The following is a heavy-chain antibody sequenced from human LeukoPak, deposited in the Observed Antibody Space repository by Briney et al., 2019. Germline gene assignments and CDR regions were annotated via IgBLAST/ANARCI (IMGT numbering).Heavy chain of an antibody. D-gene: IGHD3-9*01. J-gene: IGHJ4*02. CDR1: GFTVSSNY. V-gene: IGHV3-66*01. CDR3: ARDYYDILTANRQTKSSYFDY. Sequence: GGSLRLSCVASGFTVSSNYMRWVRQAPGKGLEWVSVIYSGDNTYYVDSVKGRFTISRDSSKNTLYLQMNSLRAEDTAVYYCARDYYDILTANRQTKSSYFDYWGQGTLVTVSS. CDR2: IYSGDNT.